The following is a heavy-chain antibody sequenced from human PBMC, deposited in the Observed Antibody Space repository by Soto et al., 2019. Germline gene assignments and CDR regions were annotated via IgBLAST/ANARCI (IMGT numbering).Heavy chain of an antibody. D-gene: IGHD2-15*01. CDR2: INSDGSST. J-gene: IGHJ4*02. CDR1: GFTFSSYW. V-gene: IGHV3-74*01. CDR3: ALVVVAATLDY. Sequence: EVQLVESGGGLVQPGGSLRLSCAASGFTFSSYWMHWVRQAPGKGLVWVSRINSDGSSTIYADSAKGRFTISRDNAKNTLYLQMNSLRAEDTAVYYCALVVVAATLDYWGQGTLVTVSS.